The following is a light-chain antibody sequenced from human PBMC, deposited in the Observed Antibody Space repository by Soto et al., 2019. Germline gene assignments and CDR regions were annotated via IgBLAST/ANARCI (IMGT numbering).Light chain of an antibody. CDR1: HSISNNY. CDR3: QQYGRSLPT. V-gene: IGKV3-20*01. J-gene: IGKJ2*01. Sequence: ENVLTQSPDILSLSPGERVTLSCRASHSISNNYLAWYQQKPGQAPRVLIYGASSRATGIPDRFSGSGSGTDFTLTISRLQPEDFALYYWQQYGRSLPTFGRGTKLEIK. CDR2: GAS.